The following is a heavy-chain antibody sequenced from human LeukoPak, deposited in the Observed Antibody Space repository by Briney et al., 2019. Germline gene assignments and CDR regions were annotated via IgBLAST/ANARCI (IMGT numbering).Heavy chain of an antibody. V-gene: IGHV4-59*01. CDR1: GGFISSYY. J-gene: IGHJ4*02. D-gene: IGHD6-19*01. Sequence: SETLSLTCTVSGGFISSYYWSWIRQPPGKGLEWIGYIYYSGSTNYNPSLKSRVTISVDTSKNQFSLKLSSVTAADTAVYYCARSVAGTGAFDYWGQGTLVTVSS. CDR3: ARSVAGTGAFDY. CDR2: IYYSGST.